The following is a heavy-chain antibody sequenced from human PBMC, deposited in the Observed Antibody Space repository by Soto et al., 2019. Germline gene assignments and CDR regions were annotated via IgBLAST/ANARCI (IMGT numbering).Heavy chain of an antibody. CDR2: ISYDGSNK. J-gene: IGHJ5*02. V-gene: IGHV3-30*19. D-gene: IGHD3-22*01. CDR3: ARDPDYYDSSGLFDP. Sequence: GGSLRLSCAASGFTFSSYGMHWVRQAPGKGLEWVAVISYDGSNKYYADSVKGRFTISRDNSKNALYLQMNSLRAEDTAVYYCARDPDYYDSSGLFDPWGQGTLVTVSS. CDR1: GFTFSSYG.